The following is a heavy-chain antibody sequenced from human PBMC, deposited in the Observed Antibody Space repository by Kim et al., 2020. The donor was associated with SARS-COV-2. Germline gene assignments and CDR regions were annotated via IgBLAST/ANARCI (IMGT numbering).Heavy chain of an antibody. CDR1: GFTLSSYW. Sequence: AGSLRLSCAASGFTLSSYWMHWVRQAPGKGLVWVSLISTDGSTAYADSVKGRFTISRDNAKNTVSLQMNSLRADDTAVYYCARAGCCGSFPTWGQGTL. J-gene: IGHJ5*02. V-gene: IGHV3-74*01. CDR3: ARAGCCGSFPT. D-gene: IGHD2-15*01. CDR2: ISTDGST.